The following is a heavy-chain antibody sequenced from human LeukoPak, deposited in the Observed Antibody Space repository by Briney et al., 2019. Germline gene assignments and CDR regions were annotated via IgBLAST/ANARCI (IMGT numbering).Heavy chain of an antibody. D-gene: IGHD6-19*01. J-gene: IGHJ4*02. CDR1: GFTFNNYA. CDR2: ISGSGGST. CDR3: ARAKYSTGWYELDY. Sequence: GGSLRLSCAGSGFTFNNYAMNWVRQAPGKGLEWVSGISGSGGSTYHADSVKGRFTISRDISKNMLYLQMNSLRAEDTAVYYCARAKYSTGWYELDYWGQGTLVTVSS. V-gene: IGHV3-23*01.